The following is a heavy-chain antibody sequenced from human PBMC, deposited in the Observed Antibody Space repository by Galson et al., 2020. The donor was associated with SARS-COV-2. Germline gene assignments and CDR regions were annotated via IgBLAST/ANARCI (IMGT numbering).Heavy chain of an antibody. Sequence: ESGPTLVKPTQTLTLTCTFSGFSLSTSGVGVGWIRQPPGKALEWLALIYWNDDKRYSPSLKSRLTITKDTSKNQVVLTMTNMDPVDTATYYCARYRGYYYDSSDSYWFDPWGQGTLVTVSS. J-gene: IGHJ5*02. D-gene: IGHD3-22*01. V-gene: IGHV2-5*01. CDR1: GFSLSTSGVG. CDR2: IYWNDDK. CDR3: ARYRGYYYDSSDSYWFDP.